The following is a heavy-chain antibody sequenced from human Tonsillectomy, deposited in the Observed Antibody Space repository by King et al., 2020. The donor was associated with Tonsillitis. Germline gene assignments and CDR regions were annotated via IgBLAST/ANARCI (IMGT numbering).Heavy chain of an antibody. CDR1: GFDSSSHG. Sequence: QVQLVESGGGAVQSGTSLRLSCAASGFDSSSHGMHWVRQAPGKGLEWVAVIIYDGTNKYVADSVKGRFSISRDNSKNTVYLQMNSLRVEDTAVYFCAKEGYQHLIYYGMDVWGQGSTVTVSS. V-gene: IGHV3-30*18. J-gene: IGHJ6*02. CDR2: IIYDGTNK. D-gene: IGHD3-3*02. CDR3: AKEGYQHLIYYGMDV.